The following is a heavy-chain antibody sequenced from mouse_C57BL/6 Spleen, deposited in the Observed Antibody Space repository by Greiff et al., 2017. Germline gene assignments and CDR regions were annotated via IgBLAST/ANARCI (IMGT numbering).Heavy chain of an antibody. CDR3: ARHGAYYYGSSSLFDY. Sequence: VKLQESGAELVKPGASVKLSCKASGYTFTEYTIHWVKQRSGQGLEWIGWFYPGSGSIKYNEKFKDKATLTADKSSSTVYMELSRLTSEDSAVXFCARHGAYYYGSSSLFDYWGQGTTLTVSS. V-gene: IGHV1-62-2*01. CDR2: FYPGSGSI. D-gene: IGHD1-1*01. CDR1: GYTFTEYT. J-gene: IGHJ2*01.